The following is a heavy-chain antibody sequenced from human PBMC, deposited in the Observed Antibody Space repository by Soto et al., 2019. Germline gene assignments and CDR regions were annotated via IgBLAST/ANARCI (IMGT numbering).Heavy chain of an antibody. CDR1: GYTFTSYY. V-gene: IGHV1-46*01. D-gene: IGHD3-10*01. Sequence: GASVKVSCKASGYTFTSYYMHWVRQAPGQGLEWMGIINPSGGSTSYAQTFQGRVTMTRDTPTSTVYMELSSLRSEDTAVYYCARARGMVRGVTSPNYYYGMDVWGQGTTVTVSS. CDR2: INPSGGST. CDR3: ARARGMVRGVTSPNYYYGMDV. J-gene: IGHJ6*02.